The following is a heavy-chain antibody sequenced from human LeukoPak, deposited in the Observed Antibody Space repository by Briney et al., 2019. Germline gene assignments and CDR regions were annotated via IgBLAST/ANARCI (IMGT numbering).Heavy chain of an antibody. Sequence: PSETLSLTCTVSGGSISSYYWSWIRQPPGEGLEWIGYIYYSGSTNYNPSLKSRVTISVDTSKNQFSLKLSSVTAADTAVYYCAREGEGSSSWATFDYWGQGTLVTVSS. J-gene: IGHJ4*02. CDR2: IYYSGST. CDR1: GGSISSYY. D-gene: IGHD6-13*01. V-gene: IGHV4-59*01. CDR3: AREGEGSSSWATFDY.